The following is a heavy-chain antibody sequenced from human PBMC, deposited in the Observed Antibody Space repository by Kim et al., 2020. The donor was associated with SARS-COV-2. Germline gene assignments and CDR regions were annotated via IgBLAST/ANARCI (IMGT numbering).Heavy chain of an antibody. CDR2: IYDNGDYK. CDR1: GVTFINHA. Sequence: GGSLRLSCAASGVTFINHAIHWVRQAPGEGLEWVALIYDNGDYKYYADSVKGRFTVSRDNSKNTLYLQMDSLRVEDTAVYYCARDMYGGNGNAFDYWGQGARLTVSS. D-gene: IGHD1-1*01. CDR3: ARDMYGGNGNAFDY. V-gene: IGHV3-30*04. J-gene: IGHJ4*02.